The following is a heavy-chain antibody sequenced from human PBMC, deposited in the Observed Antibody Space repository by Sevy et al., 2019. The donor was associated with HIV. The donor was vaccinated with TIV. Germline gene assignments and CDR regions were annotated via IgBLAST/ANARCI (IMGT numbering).Heavy chain of an antibody. Sequence: GGSLRLSCAASGFTFISFSMHWVRQAPGKWLEWVTTVSYDGSNTYYADSVKGRFAVFRDNSRNLLNLQMNNLRPEDTAVYYCALERLSSDVAEDFQNWGQGTPVTVSS. D-gene: IGHD1-1*01. V-gene: IGHV3-30*09. J-gene: IGHJ1*01. CDR1: GFTFISFS. CDR3: ALERLSSDVAEDFQN. CDR2: VSYDGSNT.